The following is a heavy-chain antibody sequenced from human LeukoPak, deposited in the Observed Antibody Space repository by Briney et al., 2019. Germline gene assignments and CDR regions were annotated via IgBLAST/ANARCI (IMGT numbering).Heavy chain of an antibody. CDR2: IWYDGSEK. Sequence: GASLRLSCAASGFTFSSYGMHWVRQAPGKGLEWVAVIWYDGSEKYYADSVKGRFTISRDNSKNTLLLQMSSLTAEDTAVYYCARWSCDHWGQGTLVTVSS. V-gene: IGHV3-33*01. CDR1: GFTFSSYG. J-gene: IGHJ5*02. CDR3: ARWSCDH.